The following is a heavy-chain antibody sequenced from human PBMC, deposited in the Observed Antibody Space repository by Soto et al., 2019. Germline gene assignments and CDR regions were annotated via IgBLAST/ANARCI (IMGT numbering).Heavy chain of an antibody. J-gene: IGHJ4*02. CDR1: GYTFTGYY. CDR2: INPNSGGT. V-gene: IGHV1-2*04. CDR3: ARGPPPANSSGYHENYFDY. Sequence: ASVKVSCKASGYTFTGYYMHWVRQAPGQGLEWMGWINPNSGGTNYAQKFQGWVTMTRDTSISTAYMELSRLRSDDTAVYYCARGPPPANSSGYHENYFDYWGQGTLVTVSS. D-gene: IGHD3-22*01.